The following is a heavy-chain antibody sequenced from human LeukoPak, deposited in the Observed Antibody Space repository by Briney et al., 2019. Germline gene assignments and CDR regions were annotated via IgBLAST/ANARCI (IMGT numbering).Heavy chain of an antibody. J-gene: IGHJ4*02. D-gene: IGHD3-22*01. CDR3: AKSLRSYDSSGYPDY. Sequence: PGGSLRLSCAASGFTFSTYGMHWVRQAPGRGLECVALISYDESNKLYADSVKGRFTISRDNSKNSLYLQMNSLRAEDTALYYCAKSLRSYDSSGYPDYWGQGTLVTVSS. V-gene: IGHV3-30*18. CDR2: ISYDESNK. CDR1: GFTFSTYG.